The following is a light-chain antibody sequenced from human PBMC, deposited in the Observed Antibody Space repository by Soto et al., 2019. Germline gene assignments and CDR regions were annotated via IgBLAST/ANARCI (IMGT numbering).Light chain of an antibody. J-gene: IGKJ3*01. CDR1: QSVSSSY. CDR2: GAS. Sequence: EIVLTQSPGTLSLSPGERATLSCRASQSVSSSYLAWYQQRPGQAPRLLIFGASYRDTGIPDRFSGSGSGTDFTLTISRLEPEDFAVYDCQQYSSSPPEFTFGPGTSVD. V-gene: IGKV3-20*01. CDR3: QQYSSSPPEFT.